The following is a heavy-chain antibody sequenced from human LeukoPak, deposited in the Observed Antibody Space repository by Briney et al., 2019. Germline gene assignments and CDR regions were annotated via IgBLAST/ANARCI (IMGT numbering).Heavy chain of an antibody. D-gene: IGHD6-19*01. CDR2: IYPGDSDT. Sequence: GESLKISCKGSGYSFTSYWIGWVRQMPGKGLEWMGIIYPGDSDTRYSPSFQGQVTISADKSISTAYLQWSSLKASDTAMYYCARHLGSGWSPYYFDYWGQGILVTVSS. CDR1: GYSFTSYW. V-gene: IGHV5-51*01. CDR3: ARHLGSGWSPYYFDY. J-gene: IGHJ4*02.